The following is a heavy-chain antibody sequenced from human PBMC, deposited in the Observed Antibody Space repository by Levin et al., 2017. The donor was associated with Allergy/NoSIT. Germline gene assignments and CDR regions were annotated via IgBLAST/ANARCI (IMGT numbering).Heavy chain of an antibody. CDR2: ISSNGGST. D-gene: IGHD6-19*01. J-gene: IGHJ4*02. Sequence: LSLTCAASGFTFSSYAMHWVRQAPGKGLEYVSAISSNGGSTYYANSVKGRFTISRDNSKNTLYLQMGSLRAEDMAVYYCARGYSSGCYDYWGQGTLVTVSS. CDR3: ARGYSSGCYDY. CDR1: GFTFSSYA. V-gene: IGHV3-64*01.